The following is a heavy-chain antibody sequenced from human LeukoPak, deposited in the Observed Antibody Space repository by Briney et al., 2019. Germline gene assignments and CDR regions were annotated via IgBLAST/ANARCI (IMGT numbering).Heavy chain of an antibody. CDR1: GGSISSGGYY. CDR2: IYYSGST. Sequence: NPSETLSLTCTVSGGSISSGGYYWSWIRQHPGKGLEWSGYIYYSGSTYYNPSLKSLVTISVDTSKNQFSLKLSSVTAADTAVYYCAREKAGILRTWGQGTLVTVSS. J-gene: IGHJ5*02. D-gene: IGHD3-10*01. CDR3: AREKAGILRT. V-gene: IGHV4-31*01.